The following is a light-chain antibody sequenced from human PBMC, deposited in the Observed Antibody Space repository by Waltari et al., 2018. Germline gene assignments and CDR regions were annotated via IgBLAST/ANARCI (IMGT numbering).Light chain of an antibody. J-gene: IGKJ2*01. V-gene: IGKV4-1*01. CDR2: WAS. CDR1: QSVFYNSNNKNY. CDR3: QQYYDTPGT. Sequence: DFVMTQSPDSLAVSLGERATINCRSSQSVFYNSNNKNYLAWYQQKPGQPPKLLIYWASTRRAGVPDRFSGSGSGTYFTLTISSLQAEDVAIYYCQQYYDTPGTFGQGTKLEIK.